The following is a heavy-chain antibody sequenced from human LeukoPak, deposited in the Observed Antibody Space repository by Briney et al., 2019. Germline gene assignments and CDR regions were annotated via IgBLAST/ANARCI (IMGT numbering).Heavy chain of an antibody. CDR3: ARVVAVTGTPVYYMDV. D-gene: IGHD6-19*01. J-gene: IGHJ6*03. CDR2: INPNSGGT. V-gene: IGHV1-2*02. Sequence: ASVTVSFKCSGYMFTVYYMHWVRQAPGQGGEGMGWINPNSGGTNYAQKFQGRVTMTRDTSISTAYLDLNRLRSDDTAVYYCARVVAVTGTPVYYMDVWGKGTTVTVSS. CDR1: GYMFTVYY.